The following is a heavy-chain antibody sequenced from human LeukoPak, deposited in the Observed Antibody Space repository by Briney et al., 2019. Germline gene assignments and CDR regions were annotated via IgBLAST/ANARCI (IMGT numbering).Heavy chain of an antibody. CDR3: AKTGNPPTGDY. V-gene: IGHV3-53*01. CDR1: GFTVSSNN. CDR2: IYSGGST. D-gene: IGHD1-1*01. Sequence: GGSLRLSCAASGFTVSSNNMSWVRQAPGKGLEWVSVIYSGGSTYYADSVKGRFTISRDNSKNTLNLQMNSLRAEDTAVYYCAKTGNPPTGDYWGQGTPVTVSS. J-gene: IGHJ4*02.